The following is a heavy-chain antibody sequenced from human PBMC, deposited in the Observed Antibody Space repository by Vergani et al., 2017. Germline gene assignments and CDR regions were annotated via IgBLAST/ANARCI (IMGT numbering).Heavy chain of an antibody. Sequence: QGQLVESGGGIVQPGRSLTLSCVASRSTFKTYGMHWVRQAPGKGLEWVGLIYYDGSNAYYADSVKGRFTISRDNSKNTLYLQMSSLRAEDTAVYYCARDQNPAAIRLNVGNYMDVWGKGTTVIVSS. CDR2: IYYDGSNA. D-gene: IGHD2-2*02. CDR1: RSTFKTYG. J-gene: IGHJ6*03. V-gene: IGHV3-33*01. CDR3: ARDQNPAAIRLNVGNYMDV.